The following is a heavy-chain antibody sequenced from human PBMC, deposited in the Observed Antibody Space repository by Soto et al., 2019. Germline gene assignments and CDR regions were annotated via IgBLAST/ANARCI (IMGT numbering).Heavy chain of an antibody. CDR2: LVVGSGNT. Sequence: QMQLVQAGPEVKKPVTSVKVSCKASVFTFTSSAVQCVRQARGQRLEWIGWLVVGSGNTNYAQKYLNGVTIMKNFSTSTTYKVMSSVISEDTTVYYGAAVSTSDCFFILWGRGTLV. CDR1: VFTFTSSA. J-gene: IGHJ2*01. D-gene: IGHD2-21*01. CDR3: AAVSTSDCFFIL. V-gene: IGHV1-58*01.